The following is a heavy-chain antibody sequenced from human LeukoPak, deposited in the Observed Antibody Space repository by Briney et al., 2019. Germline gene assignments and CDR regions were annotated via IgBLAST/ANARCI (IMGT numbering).Heavy chain of an antibody. CDR2: INSDGSRT. Sequence: GGSLRLSCAASGYTFSNYWMHWVRQAPGKGLVWVSHINSDGSRTNYAASVKGRFTISRDNARNTLYLQMNSLRAEDTAVYYCARQPDYWGQGTLVTVSS. CDR3: ARQPDY. D-gene: IGHD1-14*01. J-gene: IGHJ4*02. V-gene: IGHV3-74*01. CDR1: GYTFSNYW.